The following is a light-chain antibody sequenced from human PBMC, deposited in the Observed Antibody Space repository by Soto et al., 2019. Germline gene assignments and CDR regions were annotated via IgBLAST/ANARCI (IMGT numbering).Light chain of an antibody. V-gene: IGKV3D-15*02. CDR2: GAS. CDR3: QQYSVSPRT. Sequence: EIVMSQSPATLSVSPGERATLSCRASQSVSSNLAWYQQKPGQAPRLLIYGASSRATGIPERFSGSGSGTDFSLTISRLEPEDFAVYYCQQYSVSPRTFGQGTKVDIK. J-gene: IGKJ1*01. CDR1: QSVSSN.